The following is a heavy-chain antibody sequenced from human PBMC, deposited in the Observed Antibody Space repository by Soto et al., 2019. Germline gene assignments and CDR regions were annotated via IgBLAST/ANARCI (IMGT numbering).Heavy chain of an antibody. D-gene: IGHD6-13*01. J-gene: IGHJ6*02. CDR1: GFTFSSYA. CDR2: ISYDGSNK. Sequence: QVQLVESGGGVVQPGRSLRLSCAASGFTFSSYAMHWVRQAPGKGLEWVAVISYDGSNKYYADSVKGRFTISRDNSKNTLYLQMNSLRAEDTAVYYCARARSWYGLDGMDVWGQGTTVTVSS. CDR3: ARARSWYGLDGMDV. V-gene: IGHV3-30-3*01.